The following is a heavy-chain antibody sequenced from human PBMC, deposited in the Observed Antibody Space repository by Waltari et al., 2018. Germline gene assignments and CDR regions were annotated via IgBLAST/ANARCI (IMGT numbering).Heavy chain of an antibody. CDR1: GYTLTELS. Sequence: QVQLVQSGAEVKKPGASVKVSCKVSGYTLTELSMHWVRRATGKGLEWMGGFDPEDGETIYAQKFQGRVTMTEDTSTDTAYMELSSLRSEDTAVYYCATVVVVPAAIGGWFDPWGQGTLVTVSS. D-gene: IGHD2-2*02. V-gene: IGHV1-24*01. CDR3: ATVVVVPAAIGGWFDP. CDR2: FDPEDGET. J-gene: IGHJ5*02.